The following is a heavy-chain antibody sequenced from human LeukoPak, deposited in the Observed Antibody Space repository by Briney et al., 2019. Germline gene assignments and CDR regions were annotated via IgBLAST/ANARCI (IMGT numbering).Heavy chain of an antibody. Sequence: SETLSLTCTVSGGSISSSGYYWSWIRQHPGKGLEWIGYIYYTGITYYNPSLKSRLTMSVDTSKNQFSLKLSSVTAADTAVYYCVRGKYYFDYWGQGTLVTVSS. CDR2: IYYTGIT. V-gene: IGHV4-31*03. J-gene: IGHJ4*02. CDR3: VRGKYYFDY. CDR1: GGSISSSGYY.